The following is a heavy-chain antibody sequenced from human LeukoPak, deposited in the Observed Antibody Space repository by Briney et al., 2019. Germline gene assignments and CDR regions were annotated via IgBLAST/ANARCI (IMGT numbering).Heavy chain of an antibody. CDR2: INSDGGTT. CDR3: ARADYSNYADAFDI. Sequence: GGSLRLSCAASGFPFSNYWMQWVRQVPGKGPVWVSRINSDGGTTSYVDSVKGRFTISRDNAKNSPYLQMNSLRAEDTAVYYCARADYSNYADAFDIWGQGTMVTVSP. CDR1: GFPFSNYW. D-gene: IGHD4-11*01. V-gene: IGHV3-74*01. J-gene: IGHJ3*02.